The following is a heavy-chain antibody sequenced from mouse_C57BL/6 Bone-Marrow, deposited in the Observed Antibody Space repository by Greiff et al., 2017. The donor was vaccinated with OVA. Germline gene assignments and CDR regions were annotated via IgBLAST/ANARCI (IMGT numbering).Heavy chain of an antibody. CDR3: ARGYGNLFAY. D-gene: IGHD2-10*02. Sequence: EVKLVESGGGLVKPGGSLKLSCAASGFTFSDYGMHWVRQAPEKGLEWVAYISSGSSTIYYADTVKGRFTISRDNAKNTLFLQMTSLRSEDTAMYYCARGYGNLFAYWGQGTLVTVSA. J-gene: IGHJ3*01. V-gene: IGHV5-17*01. CDR2: ISSGSSTI. CDR1: GFTFSDYG.